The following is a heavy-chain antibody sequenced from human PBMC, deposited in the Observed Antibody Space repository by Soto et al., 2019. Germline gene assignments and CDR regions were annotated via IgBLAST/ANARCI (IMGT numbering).Heavy chain of an antibody. J-gene: IGHJ6*02. CDR1: GGSISSYY. Sequence: SETLSLTCSVSGGSISSYYWSWIRQPPGKGLEWIGYIYYSGSTNYNPSLKSRVTISVDTSKNQFSLKLSSVTAADTAVYYCARYPGRPDIVVGMDVWGQGTTVTVSS. D-gene: IGHD2-21*01. CDR3: ARYPGRPDIVVGMDV. V-gene: IGHV4-59*01. CDR2: IYYSGST.